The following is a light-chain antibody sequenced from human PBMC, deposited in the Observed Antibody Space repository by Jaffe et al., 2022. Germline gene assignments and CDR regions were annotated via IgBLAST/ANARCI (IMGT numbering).Light chain of an antibody. CDR3: SSFTGAAKFV. V-gene: IGLV2-14*03. CDR2: GVT. CDR1: SHDVGGYDS. Sequence: QSALTQPASVSGSPGQSITIFCTGTSHDVGGYDSVSWYRQQHPGTAPQLIIFGVTNRPFGVSTRFSGSKSGNTASLIISGLQAEDEADYYCSSFTGAAKFVFGTGTKVTVL. J-gene: IGLJ1*01.